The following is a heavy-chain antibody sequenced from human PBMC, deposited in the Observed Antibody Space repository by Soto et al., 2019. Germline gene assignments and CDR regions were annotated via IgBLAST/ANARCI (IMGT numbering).Heavy chain of an antibody. V-gene: IGHV3-15*05. CDR2: IKSKTDGGTA. CDR1: GFNFSNAW. Sequence: EVQLVESGGGLVNPGGSIIISCAASGFNFSNAWMSWVRQLPGKGLEWVGRIKSKTDGGTADFAAPVKGRFSLSRDDSKNTLYLQMNSLKTEASSLYYCTTLPLDFWGQGTLVTVSS. CDR3: TTLPLDF. J-gene: IGHJ4*02.